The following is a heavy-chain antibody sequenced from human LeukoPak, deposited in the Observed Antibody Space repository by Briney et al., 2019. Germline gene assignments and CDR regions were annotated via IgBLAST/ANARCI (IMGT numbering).Heavy chain of an antibody. CDR3: ARDSLYCSSTSCLFDY. J-gene: IGHJ4*02. CDR1: GYTFTGYY. Sequence: GASVKVSCKASGYTFTGYYMHWVRQAPGQGLEWMGWINPDSGGTNYAQKFQGRVTMTRDTSISTAYMELSRLRSDDTAVYYCARDSLYCSSTSCLFDYWGQGTLVTVSS. CDR2: INPDSGGT. D-gene: IGHD2-2*01. V-gene: IGHV1-2*02.